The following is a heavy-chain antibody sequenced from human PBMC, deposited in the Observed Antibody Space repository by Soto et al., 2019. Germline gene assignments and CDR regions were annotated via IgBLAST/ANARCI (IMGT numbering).Heavy chain of an antibody. D-gene: IGHD3-16*01. CDR2: XXGXXRXX. CDR1: GLTFRNFD. Sequence: HSSEASGLTFRNFDMNRVRKETGKRLEWVSYXXGXXRXXXXXDXXXGRFTISRDNSKNTVYLQMTNMRADDTGVYYCARGEEWGRRHFFDLWGQGTLVTVSS. CDR3: ARGEEWGRRHFFDL. V-gene: IGHV3-48*03. J-gene: IGHJ4*02.